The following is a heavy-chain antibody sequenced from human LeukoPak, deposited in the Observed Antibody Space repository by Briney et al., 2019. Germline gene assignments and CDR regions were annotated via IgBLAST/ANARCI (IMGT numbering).Heavy chain of an antibody. J-gene: IGHJ4*02. CDR1: AGTFSSFA. D-gene: IGHD5-18*01. Sequence: SVKVSCKASAGTFSSFAISWVRQAPGQGLEWMGGFLPIFGTANYAQKFQGRVTITTDESTSTAYMELSSLRSEDTAVYYCAATGGYSYGWEHYFDYWGQGTLVTVSS. CDR2: FLPIFGTA. CDR3: AATGGYSYGWEHYFDY. V-gene: IGHV1-69*05.